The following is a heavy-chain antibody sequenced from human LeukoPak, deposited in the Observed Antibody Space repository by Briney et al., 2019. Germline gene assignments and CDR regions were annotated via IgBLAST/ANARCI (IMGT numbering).Heavy chain of an antibody. V-gene: IGHV3-23*01. J-gene: IGHJ6*03. CDR3: AKYYGDYKYGYYYYMDV. D-gene: IGHD4-17*01. Sequence: QTGGSLRLSCAASGFTFSSHAMSWVRQAPGKGLEWVSAISGSGGSTYYADSVKGRFTISRDNSKNTLYLQMNSLRAEDTAVYYCAKYYGDYKYGYYYYMDVWGKGTTVTVSS. CDR1: GFTFSSHA. CDR2: ISGSGGST.